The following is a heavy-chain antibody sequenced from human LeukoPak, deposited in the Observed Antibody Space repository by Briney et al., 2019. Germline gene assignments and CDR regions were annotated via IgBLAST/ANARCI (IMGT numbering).Heavy chain of an antibody. CDR2: IYPGDSDT. D-gene: IGHD3-9*01. V-gene: IGHV5-51*01. Sequence: GESLKISCKGSGYSFATYWIGWVRQMPGRGLEWMGIIYPGDSDTKYSPSFEGQVTLSVDRSISTAYLQWRTLKASDTAMYYCARAIQRLVPLGGYYYYMDVWGKGTTVTVSS. J-gene: IGHJ6*03. CDR3: ARAIQRLVPLGGYYYYMDV. CDR1: GYSFATYW.